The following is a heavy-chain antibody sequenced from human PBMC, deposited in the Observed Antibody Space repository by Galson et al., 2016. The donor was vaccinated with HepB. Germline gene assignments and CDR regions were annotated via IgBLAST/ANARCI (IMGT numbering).Heavy chain of an antibody. V-gene: IGHV3-30*18. Sequence: SLRLSCAASGFTFGTHAMHWVRQAPGKGLEWVAVISYDGDNNYYVDSVKGRFTISRDNSQNPLFLQMNSLRTEDTAIYYCAKVRGDYYYDTSGLDAFDIWGQGKMVTVAS. CDR3: AKVRGDYYYDTSGLDAFDI. CDR1: GFTFGTHA. D-gene: IGHD3-22*01. CDR2: ISYDGDNN. J-gene: IGHJ3*02.